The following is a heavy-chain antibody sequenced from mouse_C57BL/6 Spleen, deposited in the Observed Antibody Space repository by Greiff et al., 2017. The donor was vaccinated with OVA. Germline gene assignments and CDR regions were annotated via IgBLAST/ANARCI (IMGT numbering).Heavy chain of an antibody. J-gene: IGHJ2*01. CDR3: ARSTTVVATCDY. D-gene: IGHD1-1*01. CDR1: GYAFRSSW. V-gene: IGHV1-82*01. CDR2: IYPGDGDT. Sequence: QVQLQQSGPELVKPGASVKISCKASGYAFRSSWMNWVKQRPGKGLEWIGRIYPGDGDTNYNGKFKGKATLTADKSSSTAYMQLSSLTSEDSAVYFCARSTTVVATCDYWGQGTTLTVSS.